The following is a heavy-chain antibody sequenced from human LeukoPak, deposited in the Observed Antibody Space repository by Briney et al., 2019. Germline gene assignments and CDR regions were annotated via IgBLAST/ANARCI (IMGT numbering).Heavy chain of an antibody. CDR2: IIPIFGTA. V-gene: IGHV1-69*05. J-gene: IGHJ4*02. CDR1: GGTFSSYA. Sequence: EASGKVSCKASGGTFSSYAIRWVRQAPGQGLEWMGGIIPIFGTANYAQEFQGRVTITTDESTSTAYMELSSLRSEDTAVYYCARVATMSRGFDYWGQGTLVTVSS. CDR3: ARVATMSRGFDY. D-gene: IGHD5-12*01.